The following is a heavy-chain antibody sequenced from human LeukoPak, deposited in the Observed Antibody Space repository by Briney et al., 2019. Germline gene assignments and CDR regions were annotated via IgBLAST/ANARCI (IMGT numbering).Heavy chain of an antibody. D-gene: IGHD5-18*01. CDR1: GGTFSSYA. CDR3: ATTSDTAMVMDY. Sequence: KPGSSVNVSCKASGGTFSSYAISWVRQAPGQGLEWMGRIIPILGIANYAQKFQGRVTITADKSTSTAYMELSSLRSEDTAVYYCATTSDTAMVMDYWGQGTLVTVSS. CDR2: IIPILGIA. V-gene: IGHV1-69*04. J-gene: IGHJ4*02.